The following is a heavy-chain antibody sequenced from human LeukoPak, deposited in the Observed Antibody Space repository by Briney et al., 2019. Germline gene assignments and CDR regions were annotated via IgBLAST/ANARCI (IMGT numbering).Heavy chain of an antibody. J-gene: IGHJ4*02. Sequence: ASVKVSCKASGYTFTSYGISWVRQAPGQGLEWMGWISAYNGNTDYAQKLQGRVTMTTDTSTSTAYMELRSLRSDDTAVYYCAREITGVKSTAPLQYWGQGTLVTVSS. V-gene: IGHV1-18*01. CDR1: GYTFTSYG. CDR3: AREITGVKSTAPLQY. CDR2: ISAYNGNT. D-gene: IGHD4-23*01.